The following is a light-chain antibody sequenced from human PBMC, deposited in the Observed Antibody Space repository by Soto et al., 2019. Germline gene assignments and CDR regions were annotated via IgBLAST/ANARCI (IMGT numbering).Light chain of an antibody. CDR2: GNT. CDR3: QSYDNSLGVV. J-gene: IGLJ2*01. Sequence: QPVLTQPPSVSGAPGQRVTISCTGSSSNIGAGYDVYWYQQLPGTAPKLLIYGNTNRPSGVPDRFSGSKSGTSASLAITGLQAEDEADYYCQSYDNSLGVVFGGGTKLTVL. CDR1: SSNIGAGYD. V-gene: IGLV1-40*01.